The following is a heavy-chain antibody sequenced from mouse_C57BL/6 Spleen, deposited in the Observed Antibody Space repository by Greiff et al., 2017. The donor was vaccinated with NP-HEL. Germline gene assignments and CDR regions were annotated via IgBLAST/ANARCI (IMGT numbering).Heavy chain of an antibody. V-gene: IGHV1-81*01. CDR3: ARGDYYGSSYGY. D-gene: IGHD1-1*01. Sequence: QVQLQQSGAELARPGASVKLSCKASGYIFTSYGISWVKQRTGQGLEWIGEIYPRSGNTYYNEKFKGKATLTADKSSSTAYMELRSLTSEDSAVYFCARGDYYGSSYGYWGQGTTLTVSS. J-gene: IGHJ2*01. CDR2: IYPRSGNT. CDR1: GYIFTSYG.